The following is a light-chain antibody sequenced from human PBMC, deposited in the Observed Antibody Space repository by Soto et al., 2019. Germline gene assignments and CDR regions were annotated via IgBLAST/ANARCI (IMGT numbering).Light chain of an antibody. CDR2: AAS. Sequence: DIQMTQSPSSLSASVGDGVTITCRTSQSISNYLNWYQQRPGKAPKLLIYAASSLPSGVPSRFSGSASGTDFTLTISSLQPEDFATYYCQQSYSTPYTFGQGTKLEI. J-gene: IGKJ2*01. CDR3: QQSYSTPYT. CDR1: QSISNY. V-gene: IGKV1-39*01.